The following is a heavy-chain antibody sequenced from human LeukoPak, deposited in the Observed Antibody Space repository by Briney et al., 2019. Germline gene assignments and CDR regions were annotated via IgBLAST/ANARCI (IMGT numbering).Heavy chain of an antibody. J-gene: IGHJ3*02. V-gene: IGHV1-2*02. Sequence: GASVKVSCKASGYTFTDYYMHWVRQAPGQGLEWMGWINPNSGGTNYAQKFHGRVTMTRDTSISTAYMELSRLRSDDTAVYYCARDRSSSWYDSGDASDIWGQGTMVTVST. CDR2: INPNSGGT. D-gene: IGHD6-13*01. CDR1: GYTFTDYY. CDR3: ARDRSSSWYDSGDASDI.